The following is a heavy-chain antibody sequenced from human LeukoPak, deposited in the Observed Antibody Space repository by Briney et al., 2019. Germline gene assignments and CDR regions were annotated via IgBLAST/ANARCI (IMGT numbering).Heavy chain of an antibody. V-gene: IGHV3-48*03. D-gene: IGHD5-12*01. CDR1: GFTFSNYE. Sequence: GGSLRLSCAASGFTFSNYEMNWVRQAPGKGLEWVSYISSGGRTIYYADSVKGRFTISRDNSKNTLYLQMNSLRAEDTAVYYCAKSSHGWLRHNYYMDAWGKGTTVTISS. CDR2: ISSGGRTI. J-gene: IGHJ6*03. CDR3: AKSSHGWLRHNYYMDA.